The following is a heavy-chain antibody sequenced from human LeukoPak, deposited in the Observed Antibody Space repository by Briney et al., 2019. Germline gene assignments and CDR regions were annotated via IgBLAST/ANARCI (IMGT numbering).Heavy chain of an antibody. CDR1: GCTFTCYH. CDR2: INPNSGDT. Sequence: ASVKVSCKASGCTFTCYHMHWVRQAPGQGLGWMGRINPNSGDTNYAQKFQGRVAMTRETSISTAFMELTRLRSHDTAVYYCARDYCSSTSSIFAYWGQGPLVTVSS. D-gene: IGHD2-2*01. CDR3: ARDYCSSTSSIFAY. J-gene: IGHJ4*02. V-gene: IGHV1-2*06.